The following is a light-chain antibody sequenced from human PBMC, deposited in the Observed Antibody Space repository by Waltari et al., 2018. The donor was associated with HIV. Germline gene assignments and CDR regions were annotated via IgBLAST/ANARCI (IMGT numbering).Light chain of an antibody. V-gene: IGKV3D-15*01. J-gene: IGKJ4*01. CDR3: QQYHHWPPFT. CDR1: QNVADK. Sequence: DILLTQSPATISVSPGGRVTVSCRASQNVADKLAWYQQKPGQSPRLLIYHSSVRAAGVPTRFGGAGSATNFTLTITSLQSEDFALYFCQQYHHWPPFTFGGGSRVELK. CDR2: HSS.